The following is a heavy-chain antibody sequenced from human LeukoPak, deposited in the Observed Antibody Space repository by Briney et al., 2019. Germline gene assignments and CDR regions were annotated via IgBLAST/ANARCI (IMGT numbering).Heavy chain of an antibody. CDR2: MNPNSGNT. Sequence: ASVKVSCKASGGTFSSYAISWVRQAPGQGLEWMGWMNPNSGNTGYAQKFQGRVTMTRNTSISTAYMELSSLRSEDTAVYYCARRFARYSGYDWDYWGQGTLVTVSS. D-gene: IGHD5-12*01. CDR1: GGTFSSYA. V-gene: IGHV1-8*02. J-gene: IGHJ4*02. CDR3: ARRFARYSGYDWDY.